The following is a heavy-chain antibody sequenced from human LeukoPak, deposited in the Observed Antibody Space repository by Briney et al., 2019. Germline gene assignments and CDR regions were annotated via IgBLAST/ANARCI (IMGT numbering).Heavy chain of an antibody. J-gene: IGHJ3*02. V-gene: IGHV3-7*01. D-gene: IGHD3-22*01. CDR1: GFTFGTYW. Sequence: GGSLRLSCAASGFTFGTYWMTWVRQSPGRGLEWVANIKYDGSETFYLDSVRGRFTITRDNAKNSLYLQMNSLRAEDTAVYYCAKDRGGAYYESSVDIWGQGTMVTVSS. CDR3: AKDRGGAYYESSVDI. CDR2: IKYDGSET.